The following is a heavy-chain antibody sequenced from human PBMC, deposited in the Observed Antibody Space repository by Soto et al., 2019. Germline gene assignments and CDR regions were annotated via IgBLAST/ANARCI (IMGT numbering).Heavy chain of an antibody. V-gene: IGHV3-13*05. CDR2: IGTAGDP. D-gene: IGHD2-2*01. J-gene: IGHJ2*01. CDR1: GFTFSRYD. Sequence: EVQLVESGGGLVQPGGSLRLSCAASGFTFSRYDMHWVRQTAGKSLELVSSIGTAGDPHYSDSVKGRFTISRENAKNSLYLQMNSLRARDTAVYYCAREIVTPGHWYFDVWGRGTLVTVSS. CDR3: AREIVTPGHWYFDV.